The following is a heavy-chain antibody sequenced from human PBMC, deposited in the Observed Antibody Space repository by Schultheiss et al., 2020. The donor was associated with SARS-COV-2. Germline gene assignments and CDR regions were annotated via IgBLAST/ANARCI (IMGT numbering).Heavy chain of an antibody. CDR3: ARDRRIGGYYYYYGMDV. V-gene: IGHV3-9*01. Sequence: SLKISCAASGFTFDDYAMHWVRQAPGKGLEWVSGISWNSGSIGYADSVKGRFTISRDNAKNSLYLQMNSLRAEDTALYYCARDRRIGGYYYYYGMDVWGQGTTVTVSS. CDR2: ISWNSGSI. CDR1: GFTFDDYA. J-gene: IGHJ6*02.